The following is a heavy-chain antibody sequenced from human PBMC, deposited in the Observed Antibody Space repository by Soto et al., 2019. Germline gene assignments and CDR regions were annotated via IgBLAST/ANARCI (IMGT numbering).Heavy chain of an antibody. D-gene: IGHD6-19*01. Sequence: PSETLSLTCTVSGHSLSSGGYYWSWIRQHPGKGLEWVGYIYFTGSTLYNPSLKSRLAMSLDTSKNQFSLRLTSVTAADTAVYFCARDWGSSGWTNWGQGTLVTV. J-gene: IGHJ4*02. V-gene: IGHV4-31*03. CDR1: GHSLSSGGYY. CDR3: ARDWGSSGWTN. CDR2: IYFTGST.